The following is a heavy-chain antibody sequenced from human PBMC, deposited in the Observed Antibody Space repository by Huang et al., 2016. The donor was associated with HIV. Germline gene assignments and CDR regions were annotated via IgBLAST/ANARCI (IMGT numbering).Heavy chain of an antibody. CDR3: ATAPTRQPELFES. V-gene: IGHV4-61*01. Sequence: QVQLQESGPRLVKPSETLSLTCSVSGDSVISGNYYWSWIRQPPGKGLEWIGYVFYSGSTYYNPSLKSRVTVAKDTSKNQFSLKMTSVTAADTALYYCATAPTRQPELFESWGQGTLVTVSS. CDR2: VFYSGST. CDR1: GDSVISGNYY. J-gene: IGHJ4*02. D-gene: IGHD1-7*01.